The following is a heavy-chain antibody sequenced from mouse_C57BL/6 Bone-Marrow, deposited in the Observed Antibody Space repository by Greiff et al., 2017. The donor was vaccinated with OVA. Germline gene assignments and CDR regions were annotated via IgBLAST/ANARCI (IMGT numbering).Heavy chain of an antibody. J-gene: IGHJ2*01. V-gene: IGHV1-72*01. D-gene: IGHD2-4*01. CDR1: GYTFTSYW. CDR3: ARHYDYDSYFDY. Sequence: QSCKASGYTFTSYWMHWVKQRPGRGLEWIGRIDPNSGGTKYNEKFKSKATLTVDKPSSTADTQLSSLTSEDSAVYYCARHYDYDSYFDYWGQGTTLTVSS. CDR2: IDPNSGGT.